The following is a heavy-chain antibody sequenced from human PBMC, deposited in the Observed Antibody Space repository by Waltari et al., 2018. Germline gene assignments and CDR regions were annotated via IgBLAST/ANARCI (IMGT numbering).Heavy chain of an antibody. CDR2: IYHSGSN. J-gene: IGHJ3*02. CDR3: ARVTERVRGYDFWSGYPYGAFDI. CDR1: GYSISSGYY. D-gene: IGHD3-3*01. Sequence: QVQLQESGPGLVKPSETLSLTCAVSGYSISSGYYWGWIRQPPGKGLEWIGSIYHSGSNYYNPSLKSRVTISVDTSKNQFSLKLSSVTAADTAVYYCARVTERVRGYDFWSGYPYGAFDIWGQGTMVTVSS. V-gene: IGHV4-38-2*01.